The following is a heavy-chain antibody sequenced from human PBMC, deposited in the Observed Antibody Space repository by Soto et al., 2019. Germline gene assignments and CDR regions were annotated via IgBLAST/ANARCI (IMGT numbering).Heavy chain of an antibody. Sequence: GGSLRLSCAASGFTFDDYAMHWVRQAPGKGLEWVSGISWNSGSIGYADSVKGRFTISRDNAKNSLCLQMNSLRAEDTALYYCAKDIIGERITIHQDAFDIWGQGTMVTV. J-gene: IGHJ3*02. CDR1: GFTFDDYA. D-gene: IGHD3-3*01. V-gene: IGHV3-9*01. CDR3: AKDIIGERITIHQDAFDI. CDR2: ISWNSGSI.